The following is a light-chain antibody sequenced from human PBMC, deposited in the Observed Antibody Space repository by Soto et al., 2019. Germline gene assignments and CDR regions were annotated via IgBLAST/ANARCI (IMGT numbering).Light chain of an antibody. J-gene: IGLJ1*01. CDR3: SSYTSSSTLRV. V-gene: IGLV2-14*01. CDR1: SSDVGDYNY. CDR2: DVS. Sequence: QPASVSGSPGQSITISCTGTSSDVGDYNYVSWYQQHPGKAPKLMIYDVSNRPSGVSNRFSGSKSGNTASLTISGLQAEDEADYYCSSYTSSSTLRVFGTGTKVTVL.